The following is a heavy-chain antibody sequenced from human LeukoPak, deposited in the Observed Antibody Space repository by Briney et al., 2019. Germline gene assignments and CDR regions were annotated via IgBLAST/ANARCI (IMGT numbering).Heavy chain of an antibody. CDR1: GYTFTNYY. J-gene: IGHJ5*02. CDR2: INPSGGST. D-gene: IGHD3-22*01. CDR3: AREGSIVVTYWFDP. V-gene: IGHV1-46*01. Sequence: ASVKVSYKASGYTFTNYYIHWVRQAPGKGREWMGIINPSGGSTSYAQKFQGRVTMTRDTSTSTVYMELSSLRSEDTAVYYCAREGSIVVTYWFDPWGQGTLVTVSS.